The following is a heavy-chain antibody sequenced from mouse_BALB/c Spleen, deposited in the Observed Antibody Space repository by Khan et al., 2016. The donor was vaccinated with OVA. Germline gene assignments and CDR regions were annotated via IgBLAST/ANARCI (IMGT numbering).Heavy chain of an antibody. J-gene: IGHJ3*01. V-gene: IGHV5-15*02. CDR1: GFTFIDYG. Sequence: EVELVESGGGLVQPGGSRKLSCAASGFTFIDYGMAWVRQTPGKGPEWIAFISSVAYSIYYADTVTGRFTISRENAKNTLYLEMSSRRSDDTAMDYCVRGGFDYWGQGTLVTVSA. CDR3: VRGGFDY. CDR2: ISSVAYSI.